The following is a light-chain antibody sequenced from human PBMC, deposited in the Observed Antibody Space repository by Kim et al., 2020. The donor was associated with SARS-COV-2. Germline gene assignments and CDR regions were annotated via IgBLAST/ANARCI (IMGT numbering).Light chain of an antibody. CDR2: GKN. V-gene: IGLV3-19*01. CDR1: SLRSYY. Sequence: ALGQTVRITCQGDSLRSYYATWYQQKPGQAPIVVIYGKNNRPSGIPYRFSGSSSGDTASLTITDTQAGDEADYYCNSRGSNDNVLFGGGTKLTVL. J-gene: IGLJ2*01. CDR3: NSRGSNDNVL.